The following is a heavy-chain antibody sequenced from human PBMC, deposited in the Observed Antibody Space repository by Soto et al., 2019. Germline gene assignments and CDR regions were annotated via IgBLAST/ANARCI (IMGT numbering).Heavy chain of an antibody. CDR2: IKSKTDGGTT. J-gene: IGHJ4*02. CDR1: GFTFSNAC. CDR3: TTDDPINKN. V-gene: IGHV3-15*01. Sequence: XESLTLFCAAPGFTFSNACMSWVGQAPGKGLEWVGRIKSKTDGGTTDYAAPVKGRFTISRDDSKNTLFLQMNSLKTEDTAVYYCTTDDPINKNWGQGTLVTVSS.